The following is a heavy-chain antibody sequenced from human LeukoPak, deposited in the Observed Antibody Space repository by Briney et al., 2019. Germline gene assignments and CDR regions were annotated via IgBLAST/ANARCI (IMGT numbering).Heavy chain of an antibody. Sequence: GGSLRLSCAASGFSVSGNYMSWVRQAPGKGLEWVSVIYSGGTTYYADSVKGRFTISRDNSKNTLYLQMSSLIPEDTAVYYCVKGGQWLVPYYFDYWGQGTLVTVSS. J-gene: IGHJ4*02. V-gene: IGHV3-66*01. D-gene: IGHD6-19*01. CDR1: GFSVSGNY. CDR2: IYSGGTT. CDR3: VKGGQWLVPYYFDY.